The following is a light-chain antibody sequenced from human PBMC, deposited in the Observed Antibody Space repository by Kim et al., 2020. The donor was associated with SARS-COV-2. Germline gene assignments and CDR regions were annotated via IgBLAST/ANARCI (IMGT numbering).Light chain of an antibody. Sequence: VSPGQTASMTCSGDKLGDKYACWYQQKPGQSPVLVIYQDSKRPSGIPERFSGSNSGNTATLTISGTQAMDEADYYCQAWDSSYWVFGGGTKLTVL. V-gene: IGLV3-1*01. CDR2: QDS. CDR3: QAWDSSYWV. J-gene: IGLJ3*02. CDR1: KLGDKY.